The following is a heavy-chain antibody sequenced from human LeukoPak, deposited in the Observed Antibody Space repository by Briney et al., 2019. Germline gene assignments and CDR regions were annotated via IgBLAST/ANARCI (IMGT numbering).Heavy chain of an antibody. CDR1: GGSIYSGSYY. Sequence: SETLSLTCTVSGGSIYSGSYYWSWIRPPAGKGLEWIERIYTSGNTNYNPSLKSRVTISVDTSKNQFSLKLSSVTAADTAVYYCARDRRDGYNLYYFDLWGQGTLVTVSS. CDR2: IYTSGNT. V-gene: IGHV4-61*02. CDR3: ARDRRDGYNLYYFDL. J-gene: IGHJ4*02. D-gene: IGHD5-24*01.